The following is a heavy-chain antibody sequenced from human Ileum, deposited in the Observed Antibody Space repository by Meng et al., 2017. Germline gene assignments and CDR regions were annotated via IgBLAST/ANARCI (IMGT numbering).Heavy chain of an antibody. CDR2: GST. CDR1: GASVSSNNDG. CDR3: ARDHWGSLDY. Sequence: HVLLHECGPVLVQPSETLSLTCTVCGASVSSNNDGWCWIRQPPGKGLEWIGYGSTNHNPSLKSRVTISVDTSKNQFFLTLNSVTAADTAIYYCARDHWGSLDYWGQGILVTASS. V-gene: IGHV4-61*01. D-gene: IGHD7-27*01. J-gene: IGHJ4*02.